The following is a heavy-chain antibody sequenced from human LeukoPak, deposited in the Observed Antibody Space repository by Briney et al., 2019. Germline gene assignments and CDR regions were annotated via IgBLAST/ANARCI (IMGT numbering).Heavy chain of an antibody. CDR2: IYYRGST. CDR3: ARGGDYGDLRYFDY. CDR1: GGSINNYY. J-gene: IGHJ4*02. V-gene: IGHV4-59*01. Sequence: SETLSLTCSVSGGSINNYYWSWIRQPPGKGLEWIGYIYYRGSTNYNPSLKSRVTFSVDTSKNQFSLKLNSVTAADTAVYYCARGGDYGDLRYFDYWGQGTLVTVSS. D-gene: IGHD4-17*01.